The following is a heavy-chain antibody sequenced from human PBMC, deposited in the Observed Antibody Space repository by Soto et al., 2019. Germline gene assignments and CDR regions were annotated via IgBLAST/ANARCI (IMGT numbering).Heavy chain of an antibody. V-gene: IGHV4-39*01. Sequence: QLQLQESGPGLVKPSETLSLTCTVSGDSISSSSYYWGWIRQPPGKGLEWIGSIYYSGSTYYNPSPKSRVTISVDTSKNQSSLKLSSVTAADTAVYYCARHGSGSYYNNWFDPWGQGTLVTVSS. J-gene: IGHJ5*02. CDR2: IYYSGST. CDR1: GDSISSSSYY. D-gene: IGHD3-10*01. CDR3: ARHGSGSYYNNWFDP.